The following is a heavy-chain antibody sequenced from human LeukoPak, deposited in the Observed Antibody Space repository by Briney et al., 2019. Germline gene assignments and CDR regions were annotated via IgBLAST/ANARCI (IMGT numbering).Heavy chain of an antibody. D-gene: IGHD3-22*01. Sequence: SETLSLTCVVSGGSLSTHHWSWIRQSPGRGLEWIGYISDSVSTNYNPSLKSRVTISVDTSKNQFSLMLSSVTAADTAVCYCARGYDSSAYYPFNYWGQGTLVTVSS. CDR3: ARGYDSSAYYPFNY. CDR1: GGSLSTHH. J-gene: IGHJ4*02. CDR2: ISDSVST. V-gene: IGHV4-59*11.